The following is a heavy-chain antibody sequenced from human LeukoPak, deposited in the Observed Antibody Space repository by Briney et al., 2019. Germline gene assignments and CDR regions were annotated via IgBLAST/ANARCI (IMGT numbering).Heavy chain of an antibody. D-gene: IGHD1-1*01. J-gene: IGHJ4*02. V-gene: IGHV3-48*04. CDR3: ARDHNYAFDN. Sequence: GGSLRLSCAASGFTFSSYWMHWVRQAPGKGLVWISYIGISSGNTKYADSVKGRFTISADNARNSLYLQMNSLRVEDTAVYYCARDHNYAFDNWGQGTLVSVSS. CDR1: GFTFSSYW. CDR2: IGISSGNT.